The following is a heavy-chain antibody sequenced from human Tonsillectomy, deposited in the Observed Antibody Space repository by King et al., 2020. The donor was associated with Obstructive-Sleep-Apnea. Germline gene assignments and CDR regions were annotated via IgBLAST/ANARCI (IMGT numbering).Heavy chain of an antibody. J-gene: IGHJ4*02. CDR3: AKDQLWEKDY. V-gene: IGHV3-23*04. Sequence: VQLVESGGGLIQPGGSLRLSCAASGFTFSSYTMSWVRQAPGKGLEWVAGISGTGVYTNYADSVKGRFTVSRDNSKNTLYLQMNRLRAEDTAIYYCAKDQLWEKDYWGQGTLVTVSS. D-gene: IGHD5-18*01. CDR1: GFTFSSYT. CDR2: ISGTGVYT.